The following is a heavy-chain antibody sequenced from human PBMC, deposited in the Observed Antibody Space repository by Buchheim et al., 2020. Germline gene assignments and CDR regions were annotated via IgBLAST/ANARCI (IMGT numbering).Heavy chain of an antibody. CDR3: ARPLNTAMVGPPLDY. CDR1: GFTFSSYA. D-gene: IGHD5-18*01. V-gene: IGHV3-30*04. Sequence: QVQLVESGGGVVQPGRSLRLSCAASGFTFSSYAMHWVRQAPGKGLEWVAVISYDGSNKYYADSVKGRFTISRDNSKNTLYLQMNSLRAEDTAVYYCARPLNTAMVGPPLDYWGQGTL. J-gene: IGHJ4*02. CDR2: ISYDGSNK.